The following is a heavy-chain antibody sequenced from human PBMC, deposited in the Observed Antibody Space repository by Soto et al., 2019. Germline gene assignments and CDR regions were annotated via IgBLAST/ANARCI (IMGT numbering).Heavy chain of an antibody. V-gene: IGHV4-30-4*01. CDR3: ARETAPGPLDY. CDR1: GGSISSGDYY. CDR2: IYYSGGT. Sequence: PSETLSLTCTVSGGSISSGDYYWSWIRQPPGKGLEWIGYIYYSGGTYYNPTLKSRITISVDTSKNQFSLKLTSVTAADTAMYYCARETAPGPLDYWGQGTLVTVSS. D-gene: IGHD5-18*01. J-gene: IGHJ4*02.